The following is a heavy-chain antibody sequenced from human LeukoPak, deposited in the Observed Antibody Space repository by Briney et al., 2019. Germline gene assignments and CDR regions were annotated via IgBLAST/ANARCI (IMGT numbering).Heavy chain of an antibody. J-gene: IGHJ3*02. CDR1: GGSISSYY. D-gene: IGHD5-24*01. CDR3: AKSDGYYPWAAFDI. CDR2: IYTSGST. V-gene: IGHV4-4*09. Sequence: PSETLSLTCTVSGGSISSYYWNWIRHPPGQGLEWIGYIYTSGSTNYNPSLKSRVTISVDTSKNQFSLKLSSVTAADTAVYYCAKSDGYYPWAAFDIWGQGTMVTVSS.